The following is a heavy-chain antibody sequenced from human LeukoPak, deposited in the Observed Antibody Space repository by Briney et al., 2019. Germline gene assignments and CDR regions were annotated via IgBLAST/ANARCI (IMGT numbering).Heavy chain of an antibody. Sequence: GGSLRLSCAASGFTFSSYGMHWVRQAPGKGLEWVAVIWYDGSNKYYADSVKGRFTISRDNAKNSLYLQMNSLRAEDTAVYYCARGKSSSWYSFDYWGQGTLVTVSS. CDR1: GFTFSSYG. J-gene: IGHJ4*02. CDR2: IWYDGSNK. V-gene: IGHV3-33*01. D-gene: IGHD6-13*01. CDR3: ARGKSSSWYSFDY.